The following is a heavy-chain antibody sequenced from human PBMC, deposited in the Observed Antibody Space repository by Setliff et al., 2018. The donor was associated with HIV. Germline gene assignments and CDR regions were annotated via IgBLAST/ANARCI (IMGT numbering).Heavy chain of an antibody. D-gene: IGHD6-6*01. Sequence: PGGSLRLSCAASGFTFRSYAMSWVRQAPGKGLEWVSAISATAGDTYYADSVKGRFTISRDNSKNTLYLQMNSLRVEDTAIYYCARAWAMQQLVPAYWGQGTLVTVSS. J-gene: IGHJ4*02. CDR3: ARAWAMQQLVPAY. V-gene: IGHV3-23*01. CDR1: GFTFRSYA. CDR2: ISATAGDT.